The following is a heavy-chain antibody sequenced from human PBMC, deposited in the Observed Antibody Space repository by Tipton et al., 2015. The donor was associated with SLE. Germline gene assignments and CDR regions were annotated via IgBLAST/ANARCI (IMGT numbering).Heavy chain of an antibody. Sequence: GLVKPSQTLSLTCAISGDRVATKGAAWNWIRQSPSRGLEWLGRIYYQSKWYSDFAVSVQSRITIIPDTSENHFSLQLNSVTPEDTAIYYCARGWLRTGFAFWGQGTLVTVSS. D-gene: IGHD3-16*01. V-gene: IGHV6-1*01. CDR2: IYYQSKWYS. CDR1: GDRVATKGAA. CDR3: ARGWLRTGFAF. J-gene: IGHJ4*02.